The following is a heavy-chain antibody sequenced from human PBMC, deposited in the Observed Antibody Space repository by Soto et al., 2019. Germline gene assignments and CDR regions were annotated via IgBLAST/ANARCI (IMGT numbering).Heavy chain of an antibody. CDR2: ISGSGGST. CDR3: AKDSDYYDSSGYYPT. D-gene: IGHD3-22*01. Sequence: PGGPLSLSFAASGFTFSSYAMTWARQAPGKGLEWVSAISGSGGSTYYADSVKGRFTISRDNSKNTLYLQMNSLRAEDTAVYYCAKDSDYYDSSGYYPTWGQGTLVTVSS. J-gene: IGHJ4*02. V-gene: IGHV3-23*01. CDR1: GFTFSSYA.